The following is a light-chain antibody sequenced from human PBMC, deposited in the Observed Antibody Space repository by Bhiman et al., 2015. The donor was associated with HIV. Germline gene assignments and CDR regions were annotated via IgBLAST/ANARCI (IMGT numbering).Light chain of an antibody. CDR3: ATWDDNLSADYF. Sequence: QSALTQPASGSGSPGQSITISCTGTSNDVGGYNYVSWYQHHPGKAPKLMIYDVSKRPSGVPDRFSGSKSGTSASLVIRGLQSEDESEYYCATWDDNLSADYFFGTGTKVTVL. CDR2: DVS. J-gene: IGLJ1*01. V-gene: IGLV2-11*01. CDR1: SNDVGGYNY.